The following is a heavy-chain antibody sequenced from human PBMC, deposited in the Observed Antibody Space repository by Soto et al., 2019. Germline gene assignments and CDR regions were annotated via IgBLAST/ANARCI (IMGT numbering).Heavy chain of an antibody. CDR1: GGTFSSYA. J-gene: IGHJ6*02. Sequence: GASVKVSCKASGGTFSSYAISWVRQAPGQGLEWMGGIIPIFGTANYAQKFQGRVTITADESTSTAYMELSSLRSEDTAVYYCARASYRGFIERITMVRGPMDVWGQGTTATVSS. V-gene: IGHV1-69*13. CDR3: ARASYRGFIERITMVRGPMDV. CDR2: IIPIFGTA. D-gene: IGHD3-10*01.